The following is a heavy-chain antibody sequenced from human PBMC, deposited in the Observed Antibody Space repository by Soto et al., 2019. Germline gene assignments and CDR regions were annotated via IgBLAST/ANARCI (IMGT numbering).Heavy chain of an antibody. V-gene: IGHV3-11*01. CDR2: ISSREVTI. CDR1: GFTFSNYY. J-gene: IGHJ4*02. D-gene: IGHD6-19*01. CDR3: ARVSASGWHVNGRDYFDS. Sequence: QVQLVESGGGLVKPGGSLRLSCAASGFTFSNYYMAWIRQAPGKGLECLPSISSREVTIYYADSVKGRFTISRDNTKNSLYLQMSSLRDEDTGVYYCARVSASGWHVNGRDYFDSWGQGTLVTVSS.